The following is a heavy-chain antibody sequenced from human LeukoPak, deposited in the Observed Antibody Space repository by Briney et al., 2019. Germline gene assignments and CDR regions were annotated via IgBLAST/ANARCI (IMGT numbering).Heavy chain of an antibody. CDR3: AREGDSTGYYGY. CDR1: GGSISSGYY. D-gene: IGHD3-22*01. J-gene: IGHJ4*02. V-gene: IGHV4-38-2*02. Sequence: SETLSLTCTVSGGSISSGYYWGWIRQPPGKGLEWIGSIYHSGSTYYNPFPKSRVTISVDTSKNQFSLKLSSVTAADTAVYYCAREGDSTGYYGYWGQGTLVTVSS. CDR2: IYHSGST.